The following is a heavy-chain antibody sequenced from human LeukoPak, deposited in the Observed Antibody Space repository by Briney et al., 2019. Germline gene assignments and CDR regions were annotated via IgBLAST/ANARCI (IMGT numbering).Heavy chain of an antibody. J-gene: IGHJ4*02. CDR3: ARSGVVDGYNFYQVDY. CDR2: ISNGGSTI. V-gene: IGHV3-11*04. D-gene: IGHD5-24*01. Sequence: PGGSLRLSCAASGLSFSDYYMNWIRQAPGKGLEWISYISNGGSTIKYADSVKGRFTISRDNAKNSLYVQMNSLRAEDTGVYYCARSGVVDGYNFYQVDYWGQGTLVTVSS. CDR1: GLSFSDYY.